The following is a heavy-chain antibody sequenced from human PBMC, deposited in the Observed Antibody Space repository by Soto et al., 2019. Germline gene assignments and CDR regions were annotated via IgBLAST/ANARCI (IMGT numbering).Heavy chain of an antibody. CDR2: FDPEDGET. Sequence: ASVKVSCKVSGYTLTELSMHWVRQAPGKGLEWMGGFDPEDGETIYAQKFQGRVTMTEDTSTDTAYMELSSLRSEDTAVYYCAIVPYSYTPRVVDYWGQGTLVTVSS. CDR3: AIVPYSYTPRVVDY. D-gene: IGHD5-18*01. CDR1: GYTLTELS. V-gene: IGHV1-24*01. J-gene: IGHJ4*02.